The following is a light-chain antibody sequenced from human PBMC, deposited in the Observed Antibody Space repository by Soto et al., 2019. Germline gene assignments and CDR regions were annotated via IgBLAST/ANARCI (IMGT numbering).Light chain of an antibody. CDR2: GAS. Sequence: EIVLTPSPGTLSLSPVERGTLSCRASQSVNSRSLAWYQPRPGQAPRLLIYGASKRATGIPDRFSGSGSGTDFTLIITSLDPEDFAGYYCQYYGNSPPGITFGQGTRLEIK. CDR1: QSVNSRS. V-gene: IGKV3-20*01. CDR3: QYYGNSPPGIT. J-gene: IGKJ5*01.